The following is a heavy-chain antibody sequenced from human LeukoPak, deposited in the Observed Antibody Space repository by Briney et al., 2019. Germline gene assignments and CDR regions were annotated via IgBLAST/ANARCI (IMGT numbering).Heavy chain of an antibody. CDR3: ARFLYGSGPGGDDYYGMDV. J-gene: IGHJ6*02. V-gene: IGHV5-51*01. D-gene: IGHD3-10*01. Sequence: GESLKISCQGSGYSFTTYWIGWVRQMSGKGLEWMEIIYPDDSDTRYSPSFQGQVTISADKSITTAYLQWSSLKASDTAIYYCARFLYGSGPGGDDYYGMDVWGQGTTVTVSS. CDR2: IYPDDSDT. CDR1: GYSFTTYW.